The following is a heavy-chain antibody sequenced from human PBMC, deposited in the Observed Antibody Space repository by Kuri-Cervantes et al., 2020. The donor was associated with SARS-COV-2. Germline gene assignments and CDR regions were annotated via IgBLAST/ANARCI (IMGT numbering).Heavy chain of an antibody. CDR3: VKDPVHVGSGYSYARSY. Sequence: GESLKISCAASGCTFSSYAMHWVRPAPGKGLEYVSAISSNGGSTYYADSVKGRFTISRDNSKKTLYLQMSSLRAEDTAVYYCVKDPVHVGSGYSYARSYWGQGTLVTVSS. CDR1: GCTFSSYA. J-gene: IGHJ4*02. V-gene: IGHV3-64D*06. D-gene: IGHD5-18*01. CDR2: ISSNGGST.